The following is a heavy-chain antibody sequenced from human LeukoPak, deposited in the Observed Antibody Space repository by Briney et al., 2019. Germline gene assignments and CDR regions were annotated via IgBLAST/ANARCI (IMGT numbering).Heavy chain of an antibody. CDR3: ARSLGYCSSTSCHQDLLLWYFDL. V-gene: IGHV4-30-2*01. CDR1: GGSISSGGYY. J-gene: IGHJ2*01. Sequence: PSQTLSLTCTVSGGSISSGGYYWSWIRQPPGKGLEWIGYIYHSGSTYYNPSLKSRVTISVDRSKNQFSLKLSSVTAADTAVYYCARSLGYCSSTSCHQDLLLWYFDLWGRGTLVTVSS. D-gene: IGHD2-2*01. CDR2: IYHSGST.